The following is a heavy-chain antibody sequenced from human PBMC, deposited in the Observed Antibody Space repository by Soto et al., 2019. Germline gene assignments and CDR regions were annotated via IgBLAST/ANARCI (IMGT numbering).Heavy chain of an antibody. Sequence: SVKVSCKASGGTFSSYAISWVRQAPGQGLEWMGGIIPIFGTANYAQKFQGRVTITADESTSTAYMELSSLRSEDTAVYYCARGYCSSTSCYSGFDPWGQGTLVTVSS. D-gene: IGHD2-2*01. CDR1: GGTFSSYA. V-gene: IGHV1-69*13. J-gene: IGHJ5*02. CDR3: ARGYCSSTSCYSGFDP. CDR2: IIPIFGTA.